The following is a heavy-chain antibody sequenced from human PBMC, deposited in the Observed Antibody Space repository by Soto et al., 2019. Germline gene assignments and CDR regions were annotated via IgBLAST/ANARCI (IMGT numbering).Heavy chain of an antibody. CDR2: INAGNGNT. Sequence: ASVKVSCKASGYAFTSYAMHWVRQAPGQRLEWMGWINAGNGNTKYSQKFQGRVTITRDTSASTAYMELNSLRAEDTAVYYCARDRRRGTAMVLPVGMDVWGQGTTVTVSS. D-gene: IGHD5-18*01. J-gene: IGHJ6*02. V-gene: IGHV1-3*01. CDR3: ARDRRRGTAMVLPVGMDV. CDR1: GYAFTSYA.